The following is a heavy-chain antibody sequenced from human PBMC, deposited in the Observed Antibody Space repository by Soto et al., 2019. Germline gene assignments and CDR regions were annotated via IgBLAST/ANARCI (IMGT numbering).Heavy chain of an antibody. CDR1: GFTFSNAW. CDR3: TTDDPINRS. CDR2: IKSRTNGETT. Sequence: EVQLVESGGGLIKPGVSLRLSCAASGFTFSNAWMSWVRQAPGKGLEWVGRIKSRTNGETTDYAAPVKGRFTISRDDSKNTLYLQMNSLRTEDTAVYYCTTDDPINRSWGQGTLVTVSS. V-gene: IGHV3-15*01. J-gene: IGHJ5*02.